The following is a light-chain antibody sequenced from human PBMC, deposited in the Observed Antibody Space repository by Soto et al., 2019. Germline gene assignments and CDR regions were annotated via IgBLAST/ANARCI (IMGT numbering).Light chain of an antibody. J-gene: IGKJ5*01. CDR2: KAS. V-gene: IGKV1-5*03. Sequence: DIQMTQSPSTLSASVGDRVTITCRASQSVTTWLAWYQQKPEKAPKLLIYKASNLESGLPSRFTGSGSGTECTLTISSLQSDDFATYYCQQYSTYPINFGPGKRLEIK. CDR1: QSVTTW. CDR3: QQYSTYPIN.